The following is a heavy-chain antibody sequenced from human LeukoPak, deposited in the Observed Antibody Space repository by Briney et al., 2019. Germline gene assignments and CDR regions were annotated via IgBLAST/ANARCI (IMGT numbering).Heavy chain of an antibody. Sequence: GGSLRLSCAASGFPFNAYWMTWVRQAPGKGLEWVANIRQDGDTKYYVDSVKGRFTISRDNAMNSLYLQMDSLRAEDTAIYYCARSLPYGTTWYGRSDFWGQGTLVTVSS. V-gene: IGHV3-7*03. D-gene: IGHD6-13*01. CDR3: ARSLPYGTTWYGRSDF. CDR2: IRQDGDTK. J-gene: IGHJ4*02. CDR1: GFPFNAYW.